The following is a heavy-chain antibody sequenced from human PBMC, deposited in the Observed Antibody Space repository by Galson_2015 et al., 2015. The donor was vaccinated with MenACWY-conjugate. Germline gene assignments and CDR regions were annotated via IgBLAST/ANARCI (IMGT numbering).Heavy chain of an antibody. J-gene: IGHJ4*02. CDR3: AKPLSSGSYFDY. V-gene: IGHV3-23*01. Sequence: SLRLSCAASGFTFSNYGMNWVRQAPGKGLEWVSTIRSGGHNTFYADSVNGRFTISRDESKNTLHLQMDSLRAEDTAVYYCAKPLSSGSYFDYWGQGSLVTVSS. CDR1: GFTFSNYG. D-gene: IGHD3-22*01. CDR2: IRSGGHNT.